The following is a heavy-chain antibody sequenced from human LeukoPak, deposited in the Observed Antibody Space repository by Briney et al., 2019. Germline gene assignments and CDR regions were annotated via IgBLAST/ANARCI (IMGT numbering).Heavy chain of an antibody. CDR1: GGSFSDYD. Sequence: SETLSLTCAVYGGSFSDYDWTWIRQPPGKGLEWMGEINHGGNTKYNPSLKSRVTISLDTSKNQFSLKLSSVAAADTAVYYCARGKGYFTMVAMIVTAVEFYFDHWGRGSVVTVSS. CDR3: ARGKGYFTMVAMIVTAVEFYFDH. V-gene: IGHV4-34*01. J-gene: IGHJ4*02. CDR2: INHGGNT. D-gene: IGHD2-8*01.